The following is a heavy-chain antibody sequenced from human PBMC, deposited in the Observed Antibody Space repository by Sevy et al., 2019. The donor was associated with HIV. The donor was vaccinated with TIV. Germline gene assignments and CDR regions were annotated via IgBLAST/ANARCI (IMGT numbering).Heavy chain of an antibody. J-gene: IGHJ5*02. CDR1: GYTFTGYY. D-gene: IGHD2-2*01. V-gene: IGHV1-2*02. Sequence: ASVKVSCKASGYTFTGYYMHWVRQAPGQGLEWMGWINPNSGGTNYAQKFQGRVTMTRDTSISTAYMELSRLRSDDTAGYYCARIQRQKDIVVVPAARGWFDPWGQGTLVTVSS. CDR3: ARIQRQKDIVVVPAARGWFDP. CDR2: INPNSGGT.